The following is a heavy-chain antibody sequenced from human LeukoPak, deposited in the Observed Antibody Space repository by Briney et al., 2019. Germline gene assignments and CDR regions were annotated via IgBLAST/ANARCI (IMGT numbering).Heavy chain of an antibody. CDR3: ARGFGGLFDY. CDR2: INPNSGDT. D-gene: IGHD3-16*01. V-gene: IGHV1-2*02. CDR1: GYTFTGYF. Sequence: ASVKVSCKASGYTFTGYFMHWVRQAPGQGLEWMGWINPNSGDTKYSQKFQGRVTMTRDTSISTAYMELRSLRSDDTAVYYCARGFGGLFDYWGQGTLVTVSS. J-gene: IGHJ4*02.